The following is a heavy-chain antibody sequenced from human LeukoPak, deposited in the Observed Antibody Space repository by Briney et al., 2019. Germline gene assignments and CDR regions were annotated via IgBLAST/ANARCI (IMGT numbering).Heavy chain of an antibody. CDR1: GYTFTGYY. CDR2: INPNNGGT. D-gene: IGHD6-19*01. J-gene: IGHJ4*02. Sequence: GASVKVSCKTSGYTFTGYYMHWVRQAPGQGLEWMGRINPNNGGTNYAQKFQGRVTMTRETSISTVYMELSRLSSDDTAVYYCARGRGAVADFFGYWGQGTLVTVSS. CDR3: ARGRGAVADFFGY. V-gene: IGHV1-2*06.